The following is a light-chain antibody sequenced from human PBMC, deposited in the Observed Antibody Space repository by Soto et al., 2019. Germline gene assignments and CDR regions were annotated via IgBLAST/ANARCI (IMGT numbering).Light chain of an antibody. J-gene: IGLJ1*01. Sequence: QSALTQPRSVSGSPGQSVTISCTGTSSDVGGYNYVSWYQQHPGKALKLMIYDVSKRPSGVPDRFSVSKSGNTASLTISGLQAEDESDYYGCSYAGSYTHYVFGTGTKVTVL. CDR2: DVS. CDR1: SSDVGGYNY. CDR3: CSYAGSYTHYV. V-gene: IGLV2-11*01.